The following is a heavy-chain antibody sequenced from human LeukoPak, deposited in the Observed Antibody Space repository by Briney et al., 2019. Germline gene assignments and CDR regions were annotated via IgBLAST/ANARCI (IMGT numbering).Heavy chain of an antibody. CDR1: GFTFSSYG. V-gene: IGHV3-33*01. CDR2: IWYDGSNK. D-gene: IGHD3-22*01. CDR3: ARGYYYDSSGYYYDY. J-gene: IGHJ4*02. Sequence: GRSLRLSCAASGFTFSSYGMHWVRQAPGKGLEWVAVIWYDGSNKYYADSVKGRFTISRDNSKNTLYLQMNSLGAEDTAVYYCARGYYYDSSGYYYDYWGQGTLVTVSS.